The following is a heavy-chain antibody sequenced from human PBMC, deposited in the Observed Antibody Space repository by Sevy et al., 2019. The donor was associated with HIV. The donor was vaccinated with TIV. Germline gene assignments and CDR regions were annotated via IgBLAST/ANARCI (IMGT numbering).Heavy chain of an antibody. CDR3: ARDRGYYDSSGFYSRYYFDY. J-gene: IGHJ4*02. Sequence: GGSLRLSCAASGFTFSYYAMHWVRQAPGKGLEWVAVISYDGTNKQYAKSVKGRFTISRDNSKNTLYPQMNSLRAEDTAVYYCARDRGYYDSSGFYSRYYFDYWGQGTLVTVSS. D-gene: IGHD3-22*01. CDR2: ISYDGTNK. CDR1: GFTFSYYA. V-gene: IGHV3-30-3*01.